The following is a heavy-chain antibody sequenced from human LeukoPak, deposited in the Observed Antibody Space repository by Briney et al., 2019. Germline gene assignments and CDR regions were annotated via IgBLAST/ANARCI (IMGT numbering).Heavy chain of an antibody. V-gene: IGHV4-30-2*01. D-gene: IGHD6-6*01. J-gene: IGHJ4*02. Sequence: ASQTLSLTCAVSGGSISSGGYSWSWIRQPPGKGLEWIGYIYHSGSTYYNPSLKSRVTISVDRSKNQFSLKLSSVTAADTAVYYCARGQLATGIFDHWGQGTLVTVSS. CDR3: ARGQLATGIFDH. CDR1: GGSISSGGYS. CDR2: IYHSGST.